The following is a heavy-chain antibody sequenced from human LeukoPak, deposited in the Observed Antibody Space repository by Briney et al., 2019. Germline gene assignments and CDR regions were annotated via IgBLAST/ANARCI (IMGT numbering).Heavy chain of an antibody. J-gene: IGHJ4*02. D-gene: IGHD3-3*01. CDR2: ISWNSVNI. Sequence: GGSLRLSCAASGFTFDDYAMHWVRQAPGKGLEWVSGISWNSVNIGHEDSVKGRFTISRDNAKSSLHLQMNSLRAEDTAVYYCARQIFGVTFDYWGQGTLVTVSS. CDR1: GFTFDDYA. V-gene: IGHV3-9*01. CDR3: ARQIFGVTFDY.